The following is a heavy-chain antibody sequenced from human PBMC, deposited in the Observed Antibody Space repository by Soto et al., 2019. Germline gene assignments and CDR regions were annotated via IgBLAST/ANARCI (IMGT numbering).Heavy chain of an antibody. D-gene: IGHD3-10*01. CDR2: INPKFGDT. CDR1: GYTFTSYY. Sequence: QVQLVQSGAEMKEPGDSVRVSCEASGYTFTSYYIHWVRQAPGQGLEWMGWINPKFGDTTYAQDFQGRVSMTRDMSISTVYMELSRLTSDDTAIYYCVRNMDYYYGPGSGNGHGFWGQGPTVTV. CDR3: VRNMDYYYGPGSGNGHGF. J-gene: IGHJ6*02. V-gene: IGHV1-2*02.